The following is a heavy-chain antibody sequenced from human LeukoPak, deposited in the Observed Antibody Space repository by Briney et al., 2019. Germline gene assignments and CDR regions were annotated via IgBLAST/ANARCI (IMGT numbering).Heavy chain of an antibody. J-gene: IGHJ4*02. CDR1: AFTFSSKW. Sequence: GGSLRLSCAASAFTFSSKWMSWVRQAQGKGLEWVANIKQGRSENYYVASVKGRFTIPRDNAKNSLYLQMNSLRAEDTAVYYCARDPGSTGGRGFDYWGQGTLVTVSS. V-gene: IGHV3-7*01. D-gene: IGHD1-7*01. CDR3: ARDPGSTGGRGFDY. CDR2: IKQGRSEN.